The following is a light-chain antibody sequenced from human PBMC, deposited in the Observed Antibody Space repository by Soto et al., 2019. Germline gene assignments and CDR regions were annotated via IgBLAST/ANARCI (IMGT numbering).Light chain of an antibody. CDR2: EVT. J-gene: IGLJ2*01. CDR1: SSDGGGYNY. Sequence: QSALTQPPSASGSLGQSVTISCTGTSSDGGGYNYVSWHQQHPGKAPKVMIYEVTKRPPGVPDRFSGSKSCNTASLTVSGLQAADEADYYCSPFAGGGQPVLLGGGTKLTLL. CDR3: SPFAGGGQPVL. V-gene: IGLV2-8*01.